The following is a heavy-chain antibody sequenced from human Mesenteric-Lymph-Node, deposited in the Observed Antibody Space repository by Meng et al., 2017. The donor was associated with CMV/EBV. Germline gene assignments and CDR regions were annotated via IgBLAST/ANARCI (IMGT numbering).Heavy chain of an antibody. CDR3: ARESSGWYDY. J-gene: IGHJ4*02. D-gene: IGHD6-19*01. CDR1: GFSFSDYY. Sequence: GGSLRLSCAASGFSFSDYYMSWIRQAPGKGLEWISYISSSGSAIYYADSVKGRFTISRDNAKNSLYLQMNSLRGEDTAVYYCARESSGWYDYWGQGTLVTVSS. CDR2: ISSSGSAI. V-gene: IGHV3-11*04.